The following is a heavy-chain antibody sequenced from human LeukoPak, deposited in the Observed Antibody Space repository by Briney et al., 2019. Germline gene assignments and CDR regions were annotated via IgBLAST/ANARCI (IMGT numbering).Heavy chain of an antibody. CDR2: IYYSGST. Sequence: PSETLSLTCAVYGGSFSSHYWSWIRQPPGKGLEWIGYIYYSGSTNYNPSLKSRVTISVDTSKNQFSLKLSSVTAADTAVYYCARGTAAGDDYWGQGTLVTVSS. V-gene: IGHV4-59*11. CDR1: GGSFSSHY. J-gene: IGHJ4*02. CDR3: ARGTAAGDDY. D-gene: IGHD6-13*01.